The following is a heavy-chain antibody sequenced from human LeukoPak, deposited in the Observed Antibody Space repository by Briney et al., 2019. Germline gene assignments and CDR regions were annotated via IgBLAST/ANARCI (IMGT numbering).Heavy chain of an antibody. Sequence: GGSLRLSCAASGFTFDDYTMHWVRQAPGKGLEWVSPISWDGGSTYYADSVKGRFTISRGNSKNSLYLQMNSLRTEDTALYYCAKDILWFGEEGAFDIWGQGTMVTVSS. J-gene: IGHJ3*02. V-gene: IGHV3-43*01. CDR1: GFTFDDYT. CDR2: ISWDGGST. CDR3: AKDILWFGEEGAFDI. D-gene: IGHD3-10*01.